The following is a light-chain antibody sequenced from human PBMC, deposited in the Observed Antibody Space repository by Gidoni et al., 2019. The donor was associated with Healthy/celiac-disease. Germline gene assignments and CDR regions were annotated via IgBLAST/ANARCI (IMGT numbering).Light chain of an antibody. V-gene: IGKV1-8*01. CDR2: AAS. CDR1: QGISSY. J-gene: IGKJ1*01. CDR3: QRYYSYPPT. Sequence: AIRMTQSPSSLSASTGDRVTITCRTSQGISSYLAWYQQKPVKAPKLLIYAASTLQSGVPSRFRGIGSWSDFTLTLNCLQSEDFATYFCQRYYSYPPTFGQGTKVEIK.